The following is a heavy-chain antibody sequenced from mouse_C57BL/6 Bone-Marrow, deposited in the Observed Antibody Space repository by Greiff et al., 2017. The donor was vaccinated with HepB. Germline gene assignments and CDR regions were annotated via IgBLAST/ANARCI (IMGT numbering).Heavy chain of an antibody. Sequence: QVQLQPSGAELVRPGTSVKVSCKASGYAFTNYLIEWVKQRPGQGLEWIGVINPGSGGTNYNEKFKGKATLTADKSSSTAYMQLSSLTSEDSAVYFCARYPIYYGHYWGQGTTLTVSS. CDR2: INPGSGGT. V-gene: IGHV1-54*01. CDR1: GYAFTNYL. D-gene: IGHD2-1*01. CDR3: ARYPIYYGHY. J-gene: IGHJ2*01.